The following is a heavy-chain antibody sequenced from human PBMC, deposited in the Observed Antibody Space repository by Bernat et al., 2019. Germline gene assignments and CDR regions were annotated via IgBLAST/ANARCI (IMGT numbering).Heavy chain of an antibody. V-gene: IGHV3-23*04. CDR2: ISGSGRST. Sequence: EVQLVESGGGLVQPGGSLRLSCAASGFTFSTYAMSWVRQAPGKGLEWVSAISGSGRSTYYAYSVKGRFTISRDSSKNTLYLQMNSLRAEDTAVYYCATTGVGYDFVWGSYRIDYWGQGTLVTVSS. CDR1: GFTFSTYA. J-gene: IGHJ4*02. CDR3: ATTGVGYDFVWGSYRIDY. D-gene: IGHD3-16*02.